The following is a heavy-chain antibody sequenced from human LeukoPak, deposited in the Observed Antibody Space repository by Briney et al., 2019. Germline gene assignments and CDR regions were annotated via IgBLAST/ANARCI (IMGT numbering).Heavy chain of an antibody. D-gene: IGHD2/OR15-2a*01. V-gene: IGHV6-1*01. Sequence: SQTLSLTCAISGDTVSSNSSAWNWIRQSPSRGLEWLGRTYFRSKWYNDYAESVKGRISINPDTSKNQFSLQLNSVNPEDTAVYYCANFYLDNWSQGSLVTVSS. CDR2: TYFRSKWYN. J-gene: IGHJ4*02. CDR3: ANFYLDN. CDR1: GDTVSSNSSA.